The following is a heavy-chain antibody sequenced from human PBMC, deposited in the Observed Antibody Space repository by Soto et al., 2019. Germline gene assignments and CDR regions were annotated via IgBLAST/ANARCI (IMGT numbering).Heavy chain of an antibody. CDR1: GGTFSSYA. CDR3: ARGGTRDHGDPYYYGMDV. J-gene: IGHJ6*02. V-gene: IGHV1-69*01. CDR2: IIPIFGTA. D-gene: IGHD3-10*01. Sequence: QVQLVQSGAEVKKPGSSVKVSCKASGGTFSSYAISWVRQAPGQGLEWMGGIIPIFGTANYAQKFQGRVTITADESTSTAYMELSSLRSEDTAVYYCARGGTRDHGDPYYYGMDVWGQGTTVTVSS.